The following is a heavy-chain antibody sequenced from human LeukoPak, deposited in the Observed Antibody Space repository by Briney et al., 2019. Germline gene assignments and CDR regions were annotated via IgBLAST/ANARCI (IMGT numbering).Heavy chain of an antibody. CDR3: ARDLPGARTNYYDSSGFDRPFDY. CDR2: INPNSGGT. CDR1: GYTFTGYY. V-gene: IGHV1-2*02. Sequence: AASVKVSRKASGYTFTGYYMHWVRQAPGQGLEWMGWINPNSGGTNYAQKFQGRVTMTRDTSISTAYMELSRLRSDDTAVYYCARDLPGARTNYYDSSGFDRPFDYWGQGTLVTVSS. J-gene: IGHJ4*02. D-gene: IGHD3-22*01.